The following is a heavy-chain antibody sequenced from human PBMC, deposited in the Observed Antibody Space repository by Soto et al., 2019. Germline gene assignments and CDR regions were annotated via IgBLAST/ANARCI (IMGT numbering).Heavy chain of an antibody. J-gene: IGHJ4*02. CDR1: CGSISSGGYC. CDR3: ARVRGGGPFDD. CDR2: IYYSGST. V-gene: IGHV4-31*03. D-gene: IGHD1-26*01. Sequence: SSETLSLTCTVSCGSISSGGYCWSWIRQHPGKGLEWIGYIYYSGSTYYNPSLKSRVTIPVDTSKNQFSLKLSSVAAADTAVYYCARVRGGGPFDDWGQGTLVTVSS.